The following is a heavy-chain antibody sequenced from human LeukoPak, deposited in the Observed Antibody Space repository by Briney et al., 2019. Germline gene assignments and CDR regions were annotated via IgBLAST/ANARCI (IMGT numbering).Heavy chain of an antibody. Sequence: GGSLRLSCAASGFTFSTYGMHWVRQAPGKGLEWVSYISSSSSTIYYADSVKGRFTISRDNAKNSLSLQMNSLRAEDTAVYYCASDSPPDYWGQGTLVTVSS. CDR1: GFTFSTYG. CDR3: ASDSPPDY. CDR2: ISSSSSTI. J-gene: IGHJ4*02. V-gene: IGHV3-48*01.